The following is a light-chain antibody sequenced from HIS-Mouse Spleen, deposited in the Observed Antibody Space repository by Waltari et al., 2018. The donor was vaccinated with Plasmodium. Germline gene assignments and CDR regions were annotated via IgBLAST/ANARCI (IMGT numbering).Light chain of an antibody. V-gene: IGLV3-1*01. CDR1: KSGDKY. Sequence: SYELTQPPSVSVSPGQTASITCSGDKSGDKYACWYQQKPGQSPVQVIYQDSKRPSGIPERFSGSNAGNTATLTISGTQAMDEADYYCQAWDSSTAVFGGGTKLTVL. CDR3: QAWDSSTAV. CDR2: QDS. J-gene: IGLJ3*02.